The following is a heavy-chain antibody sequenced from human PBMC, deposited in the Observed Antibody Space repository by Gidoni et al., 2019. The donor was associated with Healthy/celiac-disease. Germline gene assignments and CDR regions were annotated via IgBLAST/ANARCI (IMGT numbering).Heavy chain of an antibody. V-gene: IGHV3-21*01. CDR1: GLTFRTYT. D-gene: IGHD5-18*01. Sequence: EVQLVESGGGLVQLGGSLRLSCAASGLTFRTYTVNWVRPAPGKGLEWVASISERSTYIFYADSVKGRFTISRDNAQNSVYLQMNSLRAEDTAVYYCAVETLVDRLFDYWGQGTLVTVSS. CDR3: AVETLVDRLFDY. CDR2: ISERSTYI. J-gene: IGHJ4*02.